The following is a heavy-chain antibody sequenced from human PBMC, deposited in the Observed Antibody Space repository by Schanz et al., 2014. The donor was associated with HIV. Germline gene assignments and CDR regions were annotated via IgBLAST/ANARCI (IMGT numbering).Heavy chain of an antibody. CDR3: ARQGLRFSFWLDY. V-gene: IGHV3-33*08. J-gene: IGHJ4*02. CDR1: GFTFSNFA. Sequence: VQLLESGGGSVQPGGSLRLSCAASGFTFSNFAMSWVRQAPGKGLEWVALIWYDGSNKIYADSVKGRFTISRDNSKNTLYLQMNNLRAEDTAVYGCARQGLRFSFWLDYWGQGTPVTVS. D-gene: IGHD4-17*01. CDR2: IWYDGSNK.